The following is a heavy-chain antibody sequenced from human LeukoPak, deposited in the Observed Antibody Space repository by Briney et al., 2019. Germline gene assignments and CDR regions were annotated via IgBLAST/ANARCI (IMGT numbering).Heavy chain of an antibody. CDR3: ARAPYYYGSGSQTGDDWFDP. CDR1: GYTFTGYY. CDR2: INPNSGGT. J-gene: IGHJ5*02. V-gene: IGHV1-2*02. Sequence: ASVKVSCKASGYTFTGYYMHWVRQAPGQGLEWMGWINPNSGGTNYAQKFQGRVTMTRDTSISTAYTELSRLRSDDTAVYYCARAPYYYGSGSQTGDDWFDPWGQGTLVTVSS. D-gene: IGHD3-10*01.